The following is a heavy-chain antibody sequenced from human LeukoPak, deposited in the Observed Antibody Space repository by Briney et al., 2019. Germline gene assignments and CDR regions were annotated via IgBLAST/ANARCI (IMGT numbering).Heavy chain of an antibody. CDR2: IYPGDSDT. CDR1: GYRFTSNW. D-gene: IGHD1-1*01. Sequence: RGESLKISCKGSGYRFTSNWIGWVRQMPGKGLEWMGIIYPGDSDTRYRPSFQGQVTISADKPISTAYLQWSSLNTSDTAMYYCARYTDHYYFDYWGQGTLVTVSS. CDR3: ARYTDHYYFDY. J-gene: IGHJ4*02. V-gene: IGHV5-51*01.